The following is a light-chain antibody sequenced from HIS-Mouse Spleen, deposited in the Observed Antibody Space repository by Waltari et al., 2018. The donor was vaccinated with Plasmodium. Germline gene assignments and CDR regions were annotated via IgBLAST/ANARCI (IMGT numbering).Light chain of an antibody. CDR3: CSYAGSSTYV. V-gene: IGLV2-23*01. CDR2: EGS. J-gene: IGLJ1*01. CDR1: SSDVGGYNL. Sequence: QSALTQPASVSGSPGQSITISCTGTSSDVGGYNLSSWYHQHPGKTPKLMIYEGSKRPSGVSNRFSGSKSGNTASLTISGLQAEDEADYYCCSYAGSSTYVFGTGTKVTVL.